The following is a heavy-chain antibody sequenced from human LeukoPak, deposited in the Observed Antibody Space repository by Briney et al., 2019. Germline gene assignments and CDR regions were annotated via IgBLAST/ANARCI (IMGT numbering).Heavy chain of an antibody. Sequence: SETLSLTCTVSGGSISSSSYYWGWIRQPPGKGLEWIGSIYYSGSTYYNPSLKSRVTISIDTSKNQFSLKLSSVTAADTAVFYCARHPGGCDAFDIWGQGTMVTVSS. CDR3: ARHPGGCDAFDI. V-gene: IGHV4-39*01. CDR1: GGSISSSSYY. CDR2: IYYSGST. J-gene: IGHJ3*02.